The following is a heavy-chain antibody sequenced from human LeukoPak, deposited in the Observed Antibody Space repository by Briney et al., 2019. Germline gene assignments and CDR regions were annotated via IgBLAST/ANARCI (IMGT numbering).Heavy chain of an antibody. J-gene: IGHJ4*02. V-gene: IGHV4-59*12. CDR3: ARDSPYGDYDY. D-gene: IGHD4-17*01. Sequence: SETLSLTCTVSGASITSYYWSWIRQPPGKGLEWIGNIYYSGNTNYNPSLKSRVTISVDMSKSHFSLKLSSVTAADTAVYYCARDSPYGDYDYWGQGTLVTVSS. CDR1: GASITSYY. CDR2: IYYSGNT.